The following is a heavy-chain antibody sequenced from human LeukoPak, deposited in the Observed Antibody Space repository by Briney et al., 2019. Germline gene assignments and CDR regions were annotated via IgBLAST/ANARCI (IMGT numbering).Heavy chain of an antibody. Sequence: ASVKVSCKASGYTFTSYGISWVRQAPGQGLEWMGWISSYNGNTNYAQKLQGRVTMTTDTSTSAAYMELRSLRSDDTAGYYCASHTLYGSGSYYVYYFDYWGQGTLVTVSS. V-gene: IGHV1-18*01. CDR2: ISSYNGNT. D-gene: IGHD3-10*01. CDR3: ASHTLYGSGSYYVYYFDY. CDR1: GYTFTSYG. J-gene: IGHJ4*02.